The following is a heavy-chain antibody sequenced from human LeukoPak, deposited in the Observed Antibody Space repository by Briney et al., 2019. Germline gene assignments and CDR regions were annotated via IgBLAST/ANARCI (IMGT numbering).Heavy chain of an antibody. Sequence: ASVKVSCKASGYTFTSCYMHWVRQAPGQGLEWMGIINPSGGSTSYAQKFQGRVTMTRDTSTSTVYMELSSLGSEDTAVYYCARAARPLYSSGWSRGSYYFDYWGQGTLVTVSS. CDR2: INPSGGST. V-gene: IGHV1-46*01. CDR3: ARAARPLYSSGWSRGSYYFDY. CDR1: GYTFTSCY. J-gene: IGHJ4*02. D-gene: IGHD6-19*01.